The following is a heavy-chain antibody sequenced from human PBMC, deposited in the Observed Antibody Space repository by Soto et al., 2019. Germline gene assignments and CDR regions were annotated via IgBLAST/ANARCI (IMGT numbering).Heavy chain of an antibody. CDR2: INHSGRT. J-gene: IGHJ2*01. Sequence: QVQLHQWGAGLLKPSETLSLTCAVYGGSFSGYYWSWIRQPPGKGLEWIGEINHSGRTNYNLALKSRVPISVDTSKNQFPLKLRSVTAADTAVYCCARGRYDYIWGSYRYSLWYFDLWGRGNLVTVSS. CDR3: ARGRYDYIWGSYRYSLWYFDL. CDR1: GGSFSGYY. D-gene: IGHD3-16*02. V-gene: IGHV4-34*01.